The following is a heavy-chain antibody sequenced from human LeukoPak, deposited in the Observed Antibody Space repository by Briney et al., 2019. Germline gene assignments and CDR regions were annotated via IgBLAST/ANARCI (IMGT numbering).Heavy chain of an antibody. CDR3: ARDKGISRYSIDY. V-gene: IGHV3-48*01. D-gene: IGHD3-22*01. J-gene: IGHJ4*02. CDR2: ISSSSSTR. CDR1: GFTFSSSS. Sequence: GGSLRLSCAASGFTFSSSSMTWVRQAPGKGLEWVSYISSSSSTRYYADSVKGRFTISRDNAKNSLYLQMNSLRAEDTAVYYCARDKGISRYSIDYWGQGTLVTVSS.